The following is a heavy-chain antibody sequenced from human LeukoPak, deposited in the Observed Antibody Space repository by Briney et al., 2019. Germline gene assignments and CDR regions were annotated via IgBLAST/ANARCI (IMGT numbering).Heavy chain of an antibody. D-gene: IGHD7-27*01. J-gene: IGHJ4*02. CDR1: GYTFTSYY. V-gene: IGHV1-46*01. CDR3: ARESLGTAYDY. Sequence: AASVKVSCTASGYTFTSYYMHWVRQAPGQGLEWMGIINPSGGSTSYAQKFQGRVTMTRDTSTSTVYMELSSLRSEDTAVYYCARESLGTAYDYWGQGTLVTVSS. CDR2: INPSGGST.